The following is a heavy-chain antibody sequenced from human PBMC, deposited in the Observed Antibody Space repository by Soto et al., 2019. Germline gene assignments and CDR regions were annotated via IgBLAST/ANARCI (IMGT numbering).Heavy chain of an antibody. J-gene: IGHJ4*02. CDR1: GYTFTSYA. CDR3: ARDRGRYYYDSSGYQEFDY. Sequence: QVQLVQSGAEVKKPGASVKVSCKASGYTFTSYAMHWVRQAPGQRLEWMGWINAGNGNTKYSQKFQGRVTITRDTSASTAYMELSSLRSEETAVYYCARDRGRYYYDSSGYQEFDYWGQGTLVTVSS. V-gene: IGHV1-3*01. D-gene: IGHD3-22*01. CDR2: INAGNGNT.